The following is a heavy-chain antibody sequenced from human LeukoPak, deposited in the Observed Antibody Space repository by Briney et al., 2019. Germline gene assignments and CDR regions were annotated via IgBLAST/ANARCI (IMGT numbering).Heavy chain of an antibody. Sequence: ASVKVSCKSSGYTFTSNYIHWVRQSPGQGLEWMGMIYPRDGSTSYAQKFQGRVTVTRDTSTCTVHMELSGLRSEDTAVYYCARHQEGFGYWGQGTLVTVSS. J-gene: IGHJ4*02. CDR3: ARHQEGFGY. CDR2: IYPRDGST. V-gene: IGHV1-46*01. CDR1: GYTFTSNY.